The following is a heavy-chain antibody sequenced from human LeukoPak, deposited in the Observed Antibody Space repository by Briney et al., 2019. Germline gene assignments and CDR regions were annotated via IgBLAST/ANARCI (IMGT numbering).Heavy chain of an antibody. CDR1: GGSLSGYY. Sequence: SETLSLTCAVYGGSLSGYYWSWVRQPPGKGLEWIGEINQSGGTNYNPSLKSRVTISVDSSKTQSSLRLSSVTAADTAVYYCARALHDYSHTPPPDAFDISGPGTLVTVSS. CDR2: INQSGGT. J-gene: IGHJ3*02. CDR3: ARALHDYSHTPPPDAFDI. D-gene: IGHD4-11*01. V-gene: IGHV4-34*01.